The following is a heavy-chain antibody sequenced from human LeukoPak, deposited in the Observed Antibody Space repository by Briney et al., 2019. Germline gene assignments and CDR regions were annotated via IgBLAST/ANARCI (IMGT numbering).Heavy chain of an antibody. CDR1: GFTFSSYA. CDR3: AKLGFGELYVEGYFDY. V-gene: IGHV3-23*01. D-gene: IGHD3-10*01. J-gene: IGHJ4*02. CDR2: ISGSGGST. Sequence: PGGSLRLSCAASGFTFSSYAMSWVRQAPGKGLEWVSAISGSGGSTYYADSVKGRFTISRDNSKNTLYLQMNSLRAEDTAVYYCAKLGFGELYVEGYFDYWGQGTLVTVSS.